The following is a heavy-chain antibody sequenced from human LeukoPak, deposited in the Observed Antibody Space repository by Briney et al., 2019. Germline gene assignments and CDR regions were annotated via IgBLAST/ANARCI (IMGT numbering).Heavy chain of an antibody. J-gene: IGHJ6*03. V-gene: IGHV4-34*01. Sequence: SETLSLTCAVYGGSFSGYYWSWIRQPTGKGLEWIGEINHSGSTNYNPSLKSRVTISVDTSKNQFSLKLSSVTAADTAVYYCARFRKNYYYFYMDVWGQGTMVTVSS. CDR2: INHSGST. CDR3: ARFRKNYYYFYMDV. CDR1: GGSFSGYY.